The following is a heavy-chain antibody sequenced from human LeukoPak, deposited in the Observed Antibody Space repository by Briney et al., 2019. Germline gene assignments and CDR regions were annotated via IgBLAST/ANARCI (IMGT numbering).Heavy chain of an antibody. CDR3: ARDIYYDSSGYYGSVY. CDR2: ISSTGGYM. CDR1: GFTFNSFS. J-gene: IGHJ4*02. V-gene: IGHV3-21*01. Sequence: GGSLRLSCTASGFTFNSFSMNWVRQAPGKGLEWVSSISSTGGYMYYADSVKGRFTISRDNAKNSLYLQMNSLRAEDTAVYYCARDIYYDSSGYYGSVYWGQGTLVTVSS. D-gene: IGHD3-22*01.